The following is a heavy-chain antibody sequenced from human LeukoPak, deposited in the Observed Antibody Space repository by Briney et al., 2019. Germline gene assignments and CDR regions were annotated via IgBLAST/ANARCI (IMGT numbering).Heavy chain of an antibody. CDR3: ARGYGSGSYLSDY. J-gene: IGHJ4*02. D-gene: IGHD3-10*01. CDR1: GGTFSSYA. V-gene: IGHV1-69*05. CDR2: IIPIFGTA. Sequence: SVKVSCKASGGTFSSYAISWVRQAPGQALEWMGGIIPIFGTANYAQKFQGRVTITTDESTSTAYMELSSLRSEDTAVYYCARGYGSGSYLSDYWGQGTLVTVSS.